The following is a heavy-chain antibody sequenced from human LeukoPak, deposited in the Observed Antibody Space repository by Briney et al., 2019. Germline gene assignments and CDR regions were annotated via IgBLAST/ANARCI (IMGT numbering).Heavy chain of an antibody. CDR3: ANGDYSYFDY. CDR2: ISYDGSNK. V-gene: IGHV3-30-3*01. CDR1: GFTFSSYA. J-gene: IGHJ4*02. D-gene: IGHD4-17*01. Sequence: GGSLRLSCAASGFTFSSYAMHWVRQAPGKGLEWVAVISYDGSNKYYADSVKGRFTISRDNSKNTLYLQMNSLRAEDTAVYYCANGDYSYFDYWGQGTLVTVSS.